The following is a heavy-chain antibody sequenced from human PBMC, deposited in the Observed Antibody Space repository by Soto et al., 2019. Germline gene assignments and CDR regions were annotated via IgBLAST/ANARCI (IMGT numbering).Heavy chain of an antibody. CDR1: GGSISSSSYY. Sequence: SETLSLTCTVSGGSISSSSYYWGWIRQPPGKGLEWIGSIYYSGSTYYNPSLKSRVTMSVDTSKNQFSLKLNSVTAADTAVYYCASIPYGDSLMFDYWGQGTLVTVSS. D-gene: IGHD4-17*01. J-gene: IGHJ4*02. CDR2: IYYSGST. V-gene: IGHV4-39*01. CDR3: ASIPYGDSLMFDY.